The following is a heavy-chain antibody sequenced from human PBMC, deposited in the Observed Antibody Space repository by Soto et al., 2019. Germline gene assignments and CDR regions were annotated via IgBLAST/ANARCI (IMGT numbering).Heavy chain of an antibody. D-gene: IGHD1-7*01. Sequence: ASVKVSCKASGYTFTGYYMHWVRQAPGQGLEWMGWINPNSGGTNYAQKFQGWVTMTRDTSISTAYMELSRLRSDDTAVYYCARVKRGTGTKWPYYYGMDVWGQGTTVTVSS. CDR2: INPNSGGT. J-gene: IGHJ6*02. V-gene: IGHV1-2*04. CDR3: ARVKRGTGTKWPYYYGMDV. CDR1: GYTFTGYY.